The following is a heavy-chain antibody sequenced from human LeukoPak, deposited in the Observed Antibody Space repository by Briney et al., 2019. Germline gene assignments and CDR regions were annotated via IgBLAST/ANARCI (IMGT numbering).Heavy chain of an antibody. D-gene: IGHD6-13*01. Sequence: PVGSLRLSCSASGFTFSNCAMHWVRQGPGKGPEYVSVISSYGDKTYYANSVKGRFTISRDNSKNTVSLQKSSLRAEDTAVYYCVKDLYKGDTSSWYYFDYWGQGTLVTVSS. J-gene: IGHJ4*02. CDR3: VKDLYKGDTSSWYYFDY. V-gene: IGHV3-64D*06. CDR1: GFTFSNCA. CDR2: ISSYGDKT.